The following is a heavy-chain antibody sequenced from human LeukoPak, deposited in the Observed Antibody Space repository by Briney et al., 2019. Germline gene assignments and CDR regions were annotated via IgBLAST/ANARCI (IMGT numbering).Heavy chain of an antibody. J-gene: IGHJ6*02. CDR1: GFTFSSYG. D-gene: IGHD2-15*01. V-gene: IGHV3-30*03. CDR3: VRDGYCSGGSCYSRARYYYGMDV. Sequence: PGGSLRLSCAASGFTFSSYGMHWVRQAPGKGLEWVAVISYDGSNKYYADSVKGRFTISRDNSKNTLYLQMNSLRAEDTAVYYCVRDGYCSGGSCYSRARYYYGMDVWGQGTTVTVSS. CDR2: ISYDGSNK.